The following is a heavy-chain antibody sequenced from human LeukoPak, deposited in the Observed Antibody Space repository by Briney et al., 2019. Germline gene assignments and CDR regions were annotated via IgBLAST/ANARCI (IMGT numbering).Heavy chain of an antibody. CDR1: GFTVSSNY. CDR2: TSYDGTKN. V-gene: IGHV3-30*03. Sequence: GGSLRLSCAASGFTVSSNYMSWVRQAPGKGLDWVAFTSYDGTKNYYADSVKGRFTISRDNSKNTLFLQMNSLRPEDTAVYYCARLGEDSYGYQTDFDYWGQGTLATVSS. CDR3: ARLGEDSYGYQTDFDY. J-gene: IGHJ4*02. D-gene: IGHD5-18*01.